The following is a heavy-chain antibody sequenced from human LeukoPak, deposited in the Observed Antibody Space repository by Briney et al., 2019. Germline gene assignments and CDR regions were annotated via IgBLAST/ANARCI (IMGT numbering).Heavy chain of an antibody. CDR3: ARGRSSWYALDY. Sequence: ASVKVSCKASGYSSTGYYMHWVRQAPGQGLEWMGRINPNSGGTNYAQKFHGRVTITRDTSISTAYMELSRLRSDDTAAYYCARGRSSWYALDYCGQGTLVTVSS. D-gene: IGHD6-13*01. CDR1: GYSSTGYY. V-gene: IGHV1-2*06. J-gene: IGHJ4*02. CDR2: INPNSGGT.